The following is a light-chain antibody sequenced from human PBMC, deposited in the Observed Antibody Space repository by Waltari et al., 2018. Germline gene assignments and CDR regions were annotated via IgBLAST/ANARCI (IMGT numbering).Light chain of an antibody. Sequence: QSALTQPASVSGSPGQSITISCTGTSTDIGSFGLVSWYQQHPGRAPTLIIYDVTRRPPGTSDRFFGSKSGNTASLTISGLLAEDEADYYCSSYTSDTTHVVFGGGTKLTVL. CDR1: STDIGSFGL. J-gene: IGLJ2*01. CDR2: DVT. CDR3: SSYTSDTTHVV. V-gene: IGLV2-23*02.